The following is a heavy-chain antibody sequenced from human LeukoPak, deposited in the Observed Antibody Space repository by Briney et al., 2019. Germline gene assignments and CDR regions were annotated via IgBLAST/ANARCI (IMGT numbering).Heavy chain of an antibody. CDR2: ISAYNGNT. CDR3: ARAGATKRITMIVVPRTGAFDI. CDR1: GYTFTSYG. J-gene: IGHJ3*02. V-gene: IGHV1-18*01. Sequence: ASVKVSCKASGYTFTSYGISWVRQAPGQGLEWMGWISAYNGNTNYAQKLQGRVTMTTDTSTSTAYMELRSLRSDDTAVYYCARAGATKRITMIVVPRTGAFDIWGQGTMVTVSS. D-gene: IGHD3-22*01.